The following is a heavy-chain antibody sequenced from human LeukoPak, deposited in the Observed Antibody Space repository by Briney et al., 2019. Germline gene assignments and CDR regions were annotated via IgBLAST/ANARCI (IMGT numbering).Heavy chain of an antibody. CDR2: IYHSGST. CDR3: ARAKQLRYFDWLPGNDAFDI. J-gene: IGHJ3*02. D-gene: IGHD3-9*01. Sequence: SETLSLTCAVSGGSVSSGGYSWSWIGQPPGKALAWIGYIYHSGSTYYNPSLKSRVTISVDRSKNQFSLKLSSVTAADTAVYYCARAKQLRYFDWLPGNDAFDIWGQGTMVTVSS. CDR1: GGSVSSGGYS. V-gene: IGHV4-30-2*01.